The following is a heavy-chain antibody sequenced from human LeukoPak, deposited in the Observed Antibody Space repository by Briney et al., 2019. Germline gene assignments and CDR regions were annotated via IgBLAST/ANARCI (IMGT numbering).Heavy chain of an antibody. CDR1: GYTFTGYY. D-gene: IGHD3-3*01. V-gene: IGHV1-2*06. J-gene: IGHJ4*02. CDR2: INPNSGGT. Sequence: ASVKVSCKASGYTFTGYYMHWVRQAPGQGLEWMGRINPNSGGTNYAQKFQGRVTMTRDTSISTAYMELSRLRSDDTAVYYCATSLFRSGYYTMGYYFDYWGQGTLVTVSS. CDR3: ATSLFRSGYYTMGYYFDY.